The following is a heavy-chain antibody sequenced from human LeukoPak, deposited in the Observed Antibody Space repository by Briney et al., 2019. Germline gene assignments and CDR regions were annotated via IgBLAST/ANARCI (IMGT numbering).Heavy chain of an antibody. D-gene: IGHD2-15*01. CDR3: VRTLPYCSGGTCTAY. Sequence: GGSLRLSCAASGFIFSDFWMSWVRQAPGKGLEWVATIKPDGSNTYYVDSVKGRFTISRDNAKNSLYLQVNSLRAEDTAVFYCVRTLPYCSGGTCTAYWGQGTLVTVSS. J-gene: IGHJ4*02. CDR1: GFIFSDFW. CDR2: IKPDGSNT. V-gene: IGHV3-7*01.